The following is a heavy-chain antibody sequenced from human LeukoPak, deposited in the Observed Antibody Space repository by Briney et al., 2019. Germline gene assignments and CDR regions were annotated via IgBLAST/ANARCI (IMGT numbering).Heavy chain of an antibody. Sequence: GGSLRLSCAASGFTLSSYWMHWVRQAPGKGLVWVSHINIDGSNTRYADSVKGRFTISRDNAENTVYLQMNSLRVDDTAVYYCATSRTFDYWGQGTLVTVSS. J-gene: IGHJ4*02. CDR2: INIDGSNT. V-gene: IGHV3-74*01. CDR1: GFTLSSYW. CDR3: ATSRTFDY.